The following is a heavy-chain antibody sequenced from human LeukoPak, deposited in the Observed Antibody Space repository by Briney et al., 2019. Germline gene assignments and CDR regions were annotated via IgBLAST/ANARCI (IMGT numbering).Heavy chain of an antibody. CDR1: GGSFSGYY. CDR2: INHSGST. J-gene: IGHJ6*03. Sequence: SETLSLTCAVYGGSFSGYYWSWIRQPPGKGLEWIGEINHSGSTNYNPSLKSRVTISVDTSKNQFSLKLSSVTAADTAVYYCARGYCSGGSCYSSYYYSYMDVWGKGTTVTVSS. V-gene: IGHV4-34*01. CDR3: ARGYCSGGSCYSSYYYSYMDV. D-gene: IGHD2-15*01.